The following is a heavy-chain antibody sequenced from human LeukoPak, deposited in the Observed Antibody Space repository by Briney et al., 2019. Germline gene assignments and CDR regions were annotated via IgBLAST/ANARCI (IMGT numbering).Heavy chain of an antibody. J-gene: IGHJ4*02. D-gene: IGHD3-22*01. V-gene: IGHV3-30*02. Sequence: GGSLRLSCAASGFTFSSYGMHWVRQAPGKGLEWVAFIRYDGSNKYYADSVKGRFTISRDNSKNTLYLQMNSLRAEDTAVYYCAKDYRYDSSGYYFDYWGQGTLVTVSS. CDR1: GFTFSSYG. CDR3: AKDYRYDSSGYYFDY. CDR2: IRYDGSNK.